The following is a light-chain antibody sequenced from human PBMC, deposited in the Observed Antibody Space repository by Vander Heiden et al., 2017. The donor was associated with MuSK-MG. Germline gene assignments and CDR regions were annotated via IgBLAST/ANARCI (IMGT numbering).Light chain of an antibody. CDR2: DAS. J-gene: IGKJ2*01. CDR1: QSISSW. CDR3: QQYNSYPYT. Sequence: QLPESPSTLSASVGDRVTITCRASQSISSWLAWYQQKPGEAPKFLIYDASSLESGVPSRFSGSGSGTEFTLTISSLQPDDFATYYCQQYNSYPYTFGQGTKLEIK. V-gene: IGKV1-5*01.